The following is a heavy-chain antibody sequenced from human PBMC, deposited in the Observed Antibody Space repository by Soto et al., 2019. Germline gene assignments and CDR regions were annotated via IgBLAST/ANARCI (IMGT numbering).Heavy chain of an antibody. CDR3: ARDREGLGGVAFDI. D-gene: IGHD2-8*02. J-gene: IGHJ3*02. V-gene: IGHV3-21*01. CDR1: GFTFSSYS. Sequence: GGSLRLSCAASGFTFSSYSMNWVRQAPGKGLEWVSSISSSSSYIYYADSVKGRFTISRDNAKNSLYLQMNSLRAEDTAVYYCARDREGLGGVAFDIWGQGTMVTVSS. CDR2: ISSSSSYI.